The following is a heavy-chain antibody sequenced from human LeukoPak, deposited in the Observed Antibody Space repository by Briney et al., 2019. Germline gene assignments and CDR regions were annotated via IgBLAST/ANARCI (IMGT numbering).Heavy chain of an antibody. CDR3: ARAPRGVTTLFDY. V-gene: IGHV4-39*07. Sequence: PSETLSLTCTASGGSISSSRYYWGWIRQPPGKGLEWIGSIYYSGSTYYNPSLKSRVTISVDTSKNQFSLKLSSVTAADTAVYYCARAPRGVTTLFDYWGQGTLVTVSS. CDR2: IYYSGST. CDR1: GGSISSSRYY. J-gene: IGHJ4*02. D-gene: IGHD4-11*01.